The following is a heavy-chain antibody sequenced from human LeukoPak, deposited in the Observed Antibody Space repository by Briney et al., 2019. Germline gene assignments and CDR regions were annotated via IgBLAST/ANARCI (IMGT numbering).Heavy chain of an antibody. CDR1: GFPFSGSA. CDR2: IRREGDNYAT. V-gene: IGHV3-73*01. Sequence: GGSLRLSCAASGFPFSGSAIHWVRQASGKGLEWVGRIRREGDNYATAYAASVRGRFTISRDDSRNTAYLQMNSLRTDDTAVYYCTRLEALPGYAFDVWGQGTMVTVSS. CDR3: TRLEALPGYAFDV. J-gene: IGHJ3*01.